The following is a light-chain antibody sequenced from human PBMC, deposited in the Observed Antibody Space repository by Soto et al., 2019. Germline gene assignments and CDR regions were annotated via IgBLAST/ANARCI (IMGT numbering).Light chain of an antibody. J-gene: IGKJ4*01. CDR3: QQYASSPST. V-gene: IGKV3-20*01. CDR1: QSVSSSY. CDR2: DAS. Sequence: EIELTQSPGTLSLSPGERATLSCRASQSVSSSYLAWYQQKPGQAPRLLIYDASSRATGIPDRFSGSGSGTDFTLTISRLQPEDFAVYYCQQYASSPSTFGGATKVDIK.